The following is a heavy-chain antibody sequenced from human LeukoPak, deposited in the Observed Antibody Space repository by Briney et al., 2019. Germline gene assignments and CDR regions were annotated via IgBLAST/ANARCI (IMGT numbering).Heavy chain of an antibody. D-gene: IGHD4/OR15-4a*01. V-gene: IGHV3-48*01. CDR3: AREVPGPNPPNYFDS. J-gene: IGHJ4*02. CDR2: ISTSRTM. CDR1: GFSFSSYN. Sequence: GGSLRLSCAASGFSFSSYNMNWVRQAPGKGLEWVSYISTSRTMYYADSVKGRFTISRDNTKNSLFLQMNSLRAEDTAVYYCAREVPGPNPPNYFDSWGQGTLVTVSS.